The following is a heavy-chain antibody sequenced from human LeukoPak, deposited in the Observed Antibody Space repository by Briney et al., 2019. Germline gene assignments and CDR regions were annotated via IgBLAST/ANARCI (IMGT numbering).Heavy chain of an antibody. Sequence: SETLSLTCAVYGGSFSGYYWSWIRQPPGKGLEWIGEINHSGSTNYNPSLKSRVTISVDTSKNQFSLKLSSVTAADTAVYYCARGRYCSSTSCYKSFLGFDCWGQGTLVTVSS. CDR3: ARGRYCSSTSCYKSFLGFDC. CDR1: GGSFSGYY. CDR2: INHSGST. V-gene: IGHV4-34*01. J-gene: IGHJ4*02. D-gene: IGHD2-2*02.